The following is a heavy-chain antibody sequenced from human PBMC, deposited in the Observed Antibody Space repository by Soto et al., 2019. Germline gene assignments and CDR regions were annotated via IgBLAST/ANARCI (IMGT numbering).Heavy chain of an antibody. V-gene: IGHV3-7*01. Sequence: EVQLVESGGGLVQPGGSLRLSCAASGFTFSSYWMSWVRQAPGKGLEWVANIKQDGSEKYYVDSVNGRFTISRDNAKNSLYLQVNSLRVEDTAVYYCAREKRANGYFDYWGQGTLVTVSS. CDR3: AREKRANGYFDY. J-gene: IGHJ4*02. CDR1: GFTFSSYW. CDR2: IKQDGSEK. D-gene: IGHD6-25*01.